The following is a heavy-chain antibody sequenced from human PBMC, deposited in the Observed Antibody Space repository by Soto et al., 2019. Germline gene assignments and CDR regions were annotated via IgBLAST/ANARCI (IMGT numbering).Heavy chain of an antibody. Sequence: SETLSLTSTVSAGSISSGCYYWSWIRQHPGKGLEWIGYIYYSGSTYYNPSLKSRVTISVDTSKNQCSLKLSSVTAADTAVYDWARDEGYGSGSYYIYWGQGTLVTVSS. CDR3: ARDEGYGSGSYYIY. CDR1: AGSISSGCYY. J-gene: IGHJ4*02. V-gene: IGHV4-31*03. D-gene: IGHD3-10*01. CDR2: IYYSGST.